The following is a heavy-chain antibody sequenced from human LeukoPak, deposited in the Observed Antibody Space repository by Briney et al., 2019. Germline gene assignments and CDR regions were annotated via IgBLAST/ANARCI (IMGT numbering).Heavy chain of an antibody. D-gene: IGHD5-12*01. V-gene: IGHV3-7*03. CDR3: AREFTGYGNTDY. CDR1: GFSLSMYW. Sequence: PGGSLRLSCTAAGFSLSMYWMSWVRQAPGKGLEWVANIRSDGVEKYYVDSVRGRFTISTDTAKNTLYLQMNSLRADDTAVNYCAREFTGYGNTDYWGQGTLVTVSS. CDR2: IRSDGVEK. J-gene: IGHJ4*02.